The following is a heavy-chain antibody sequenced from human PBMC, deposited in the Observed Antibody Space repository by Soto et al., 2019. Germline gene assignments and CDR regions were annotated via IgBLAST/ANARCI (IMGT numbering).Heavy chain of an antibody. D-gene: IGHD3-10*01. CDR1: GGSISSSSYY. V-gene: IGHV4-39*01. J-gene: IGHJ4*02. CDR3: ARSLGGSCKLYY. CDR2: IYYSGST. Sequence: QLQLQESGPGLVKPSETLSLTCTVSGGSISSSSYYWGWIRQPPGKGLAWIGSIYYSGSTYYNPSLKSRVTISVDTSKNQFSLKLSSVTAADKAVYYCARSLGGSCKLYYWGQGTLVTVSS.